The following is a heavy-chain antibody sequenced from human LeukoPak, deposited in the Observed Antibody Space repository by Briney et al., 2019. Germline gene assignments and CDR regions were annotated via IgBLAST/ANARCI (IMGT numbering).Heavy chain of an antibody. Sequence: ASVKVSGKASGYDFLDNHVHWGRRAPGQGLEWMGWVKPYGGDTHVAQKFQGRVTMTRDTSITTAYMELSRLTSDDTAVYFCARGTFVDWNPAGDRFDSWGQGTPVTVSS. CDR1: GYDFLDNH. V-gene: IGHV1-2*02. D-gene: IGHD1-1*01. CDR3: ARGTFVDWNPAGDRFDS. CDR2: VKPYGGDT. J-gene: IGHJ4*02.